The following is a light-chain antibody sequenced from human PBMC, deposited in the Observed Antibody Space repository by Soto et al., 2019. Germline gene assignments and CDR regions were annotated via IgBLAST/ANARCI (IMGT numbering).Light chain of an antibody. CDR1: QSVRRGH. J-gene: IGKJ3*01. V-gene: IGKV3-20*01. Sequence: ESVLTQSPGTLSLSPGDRATLSCRASQSVRRGHLAWYQQKPGQAPRLVIYDAYTRATGIPDRFSGGGSGTDFTLTISRVEPEDFAVYYCHQYDRTASSITFGPWTKVEIK. CDR3: HQYDRTASSIT. CDR2: DAY.